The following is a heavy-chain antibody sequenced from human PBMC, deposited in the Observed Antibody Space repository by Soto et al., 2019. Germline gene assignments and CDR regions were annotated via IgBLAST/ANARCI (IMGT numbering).Heavy chain of an antibody. D-gene: IGHD6-13*01. J-gene: IGHJ6*01. CDR2: IIPILGTA. CDR1: GGTFSSYA. Sequence: QVQLVQSGAEVKKPGSSVKVSCKASGGTFSSYAISWVRQAPGQGLEWIGGIIPILGTANYAQKCQGRVMITSDESNSTAYMEQRSLGSEDTAVYYCASHGGDSSSWYSPLYGMYVWGQGTTVTVSS. CDR3: ASHGGDSSSWYSPLYGMYV. V-gene: IGHV1-69*05.